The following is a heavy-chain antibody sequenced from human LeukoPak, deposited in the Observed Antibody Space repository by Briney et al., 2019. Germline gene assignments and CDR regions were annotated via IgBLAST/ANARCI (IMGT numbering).Heavy chain of an antibody. CDR3: AKDHAYYYDSSGYYPFDY. V-gene: IGHV3-74*01. CDR2: INSDGSST. Sequence: GGSLRLSCAASGFTFANYWMYWVRQAPGKGPVWVSRINSDGSSTSYADFVKGRFTISRDNAKNTLYLQMNSLRAEDTAVYYCAKDHAYYYDSSGYYPFDYWGQGTLVTVSS. D-gene: IGHD3-22*01. CDR1: GFTFANYW. J-gene: IGHJ4*02.